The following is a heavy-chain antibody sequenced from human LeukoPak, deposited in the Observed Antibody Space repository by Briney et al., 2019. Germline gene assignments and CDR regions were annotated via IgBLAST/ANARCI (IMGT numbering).Heavy chain of an antibody. CDR1: GFTFSSYG. Sequence: GGSLRLSCAASGFTFSSYGMHWVRQAPGKGLEWVAVISYDGSNKYYADSVKGRFTISRDNSKNTLCLQMNSLRAEDTAVYYCAKDTRLNYDSSAWGQGTLVTVSS. CDR3: AKDTRLNYDSSA. J-gene: IGHJ5*02. D-gene: IGHD3-22*01. CDR2: ISYDGSNK. V-gene: IGHV3-30*18.